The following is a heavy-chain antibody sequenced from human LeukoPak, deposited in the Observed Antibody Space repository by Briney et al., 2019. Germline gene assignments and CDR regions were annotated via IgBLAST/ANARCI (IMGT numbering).Heavy chain of an antibody. J-gene: IGHJ4*02. CDR2: MNPKSGDT. D-gene: IGHD1-1*01. Sequence: ASVKVSCKASGYSFTNYDINWVRQATGQGLEWMGWMNPKSGDTGYSQKFQGRVFITRDTSINTAYMELSSLGSDDTAVYYCASLDKGNDVVFDYWGQGTLVTVSS. CDR1: GYSFTNYD. V-gene: IGHV1-8*03. CDR3: ASLDKGNDVVFDY.